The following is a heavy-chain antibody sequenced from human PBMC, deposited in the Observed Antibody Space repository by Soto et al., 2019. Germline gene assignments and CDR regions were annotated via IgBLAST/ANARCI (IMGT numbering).Heavy chain of an antibody. Sequence: SETLSLTCTVSGGSISSYYWSWIRQPPGKGLEWIGYIYYSGSTNYNPSLKSRVTISVDTSKNQFSLKLSSVTAADTAVYYCARAALARTYYYDSSGYWYYYGMDVWGQGTTVTVSS. CDR2: IYYSGST. CDR3: ARAALARTYYYDSSGYWYYYGMDV. CDR1: GGSISSYY. J-gene: IGHJ6*02. D-gene: IGHD3-22*01. V-gene: IGHV4-59*01.